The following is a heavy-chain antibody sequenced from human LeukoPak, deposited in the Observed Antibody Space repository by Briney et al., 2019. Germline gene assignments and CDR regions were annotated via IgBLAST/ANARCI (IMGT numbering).Heavy chain of an antibody. V-gene: IGHV3-53*01. CDR1: GFTVGSYY. D-gene: IGHD5-24*01. CDR2: IHSGGST. J-gene: IGHJ4*02. CDR3: VRERFGAIVEN. Sequence: GGSLRLSCAASGFTVGSYYMSWVRQAPRRGLEWVSVIHSGGSTYYADSVKGRFTISRDNSKNTLYLQMNSLRAEDTALYFCVRERFGAIVENWGQGALVIVSS.